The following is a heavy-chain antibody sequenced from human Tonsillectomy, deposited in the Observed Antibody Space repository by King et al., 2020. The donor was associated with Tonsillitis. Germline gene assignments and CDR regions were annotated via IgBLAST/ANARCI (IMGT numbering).Heavy chain of an antibody. CDR1: GFTFSSYS. J-gene: IGHJ4*02. V-gene: IGHV3-21*01. CDR3: ARDQQLIR. CDR2: ISSSSGYI. Sequence: DVQLVESGGGLVKPGGSLRLSCAASGFTFSSYSMNWVRQAPEKGLEWVSSISSSSGYIYYADSVKGRFTISRDNANNSLYLQMNSLRAEDTAVYYCARDQQLIRWGQGTLVTVSS. D-gene: IGHD6-13*01.